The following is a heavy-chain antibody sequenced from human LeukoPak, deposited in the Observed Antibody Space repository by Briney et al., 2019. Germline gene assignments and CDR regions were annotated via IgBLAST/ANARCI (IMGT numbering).Heavy chain of an antibody. CDR2: ITTSSTYM. CDR1: GFTFSAYN. CDR3: TTILNYYEPPYVDY. D-gene: IGHD3-22*01. Sequence: GGSLRLSCAASGFTFSAYNMNWVRRTPGKGLEWVSSITTSSTYMFYADSVRGRFTISRDNAENSLYLQMNSLKTEDTAVYYCTTILNYYEPPYVDYWGQGTLVTVSS. J-gene: IGHJ4*02. V-gene: IGHV3-21*03.